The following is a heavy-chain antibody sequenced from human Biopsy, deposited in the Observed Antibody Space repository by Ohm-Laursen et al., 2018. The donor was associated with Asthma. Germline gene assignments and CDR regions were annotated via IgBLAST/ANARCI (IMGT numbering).Heavy chain of an antibody. Sequence: ASVKVSCKISGDSFSNYAISWVRQAPGQGLEWMGGLIPVLGTPDHAQMFEGRVTITADESTSTAYMELSSLSSEDTAVYYCARGYSGSDRIVYYYSGLEVWGQGTTVTVSS. V-gene: IGHV1-69*13. CDR1: GDSFSNYA. CDR3: ARGYSGSDRIVYYYSGLEV. D-gene: IGHD5-12*01. CDR2: LIPVLGTP. J-gene: IGHJ6*02.